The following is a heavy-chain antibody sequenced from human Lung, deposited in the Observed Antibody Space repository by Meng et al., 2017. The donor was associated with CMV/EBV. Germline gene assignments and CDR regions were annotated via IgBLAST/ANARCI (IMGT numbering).Heavy chain of an antibody. Sequence: SLKISCTASGFTFGDYAMSWVRQAPGKGLEWVGFIRSKAYGGTTEYAASVKGRFTISRDDSKSIAYLQMNSLNTEDTAMYYCTRDPGLSTSWYFDYWGQGXLVTVSS. CDR3: TRDPGLSTSWYFDY. CDR2: IRSKAYGGTT. V-gene: IGHV3-49*04. CDR1: GFTFGDYA. J-gene: IGHJ4*02. D-gene: IGHD2/OR15-2a*01.